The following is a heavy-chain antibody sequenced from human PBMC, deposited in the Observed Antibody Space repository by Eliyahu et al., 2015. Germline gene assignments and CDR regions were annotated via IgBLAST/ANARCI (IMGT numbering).Heavy chain of an antibody. Sequence: QVQLVQSGAEVKKPGASVKVSCKAXGYTXTSYAXHWVRQAPGQRLEWMGWINAGNGNTKYSQKFQGRVTITRDTSASTAYMELSSLRSEDTAVYYCARNPKYYYDSSYWYYFDYWGQGTLVTVSS. J-gene: IGHJ4*02. CDR2: INAGNGNT. CDR3: ARNPKYYYDSSYWYYFDY. V-gene: IGHV1-3*01. D-gene: IGHD3-22*01. CDR1: GYTXTSYA.